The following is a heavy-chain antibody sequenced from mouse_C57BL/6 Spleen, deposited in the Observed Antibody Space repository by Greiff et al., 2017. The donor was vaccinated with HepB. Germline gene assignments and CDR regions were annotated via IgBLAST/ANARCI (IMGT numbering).Heavy chain of an antibody. CDR1: GYTFTDYY. CDR3: ARSRNDGSSYGGAMDY. CDR2: INPNNGGT. J-gene: IGHJ4*01. D-gene: IGHD1-1*01. Sequence: EVQLQQSGPELVKPGASVKISCKASGYTFTDYYMNWVKQSHGKSLEWIGDINPNNGGTSYNQKFKGKATLTVDKSSSTAYMELRSLTSEDSAVYYCARSRNDGSSYGGAMDYWGQGTSVTVSS. V-gene: IGHV1-26*01.